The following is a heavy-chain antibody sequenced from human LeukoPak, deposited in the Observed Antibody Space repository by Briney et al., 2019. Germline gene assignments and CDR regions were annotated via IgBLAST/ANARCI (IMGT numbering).Heavy chain of an antibody. J-gene: IGHJ4*02. Sequence: GGSLSPSCTVSGFTFGVYSISWVRRAPGKGLGWLGFIRSKAYGGTTEYAASVKGRFTISRDDSKSIAYLQMNSLKIEDTAVYYCTRDYDYVWGSFGYWGQGTLVTVSS. CDR2: IRSKAYGGTT. CDR1: GFTFGVYS. CDR3: TRDYDYVWGSFGY. D-gene: IGHD3-16*01. V-gene: IGHV3-49*04.